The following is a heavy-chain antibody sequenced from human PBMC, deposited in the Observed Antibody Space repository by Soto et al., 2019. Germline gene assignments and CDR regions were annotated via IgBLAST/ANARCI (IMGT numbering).Heavy chain of an antibody. Sequence: GASVKVSCKASGYTFTSYGISWVRQAPGQGLEWMGWISAYNGSTNYAQKLQGRVTMTTDTSTSTAYMELRSLRSDDTAVYYCARDQGIAAAGSLSDYWGQGTLVTVSS. CDR3: ARDQGIAAAGSLSDY. J-gene: IGHJ4*02. D-gene: IGHD6-13*01. CDR1: GYTFTSYG. V-gene: IGHV1-18*01. CDR2: ISAYNGST.